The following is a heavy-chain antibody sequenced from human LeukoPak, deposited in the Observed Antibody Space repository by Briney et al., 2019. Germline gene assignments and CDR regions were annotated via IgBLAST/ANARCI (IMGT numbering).Heavy chain of an antibody. V-gene: IGHV4-39*01. CDR3: ARVKKVDTSIDY. CDR1: GGSISSSSYY. CDR2: IYYTGST. D-gene: IGHD5-18*01. Sequence: SETLSLTCTVSGGSISSSSYYRGWIRQPPGKGLEWIGNIYYTGSTYYSPPLKSRVTVSKDASKNQFSLKLSSVTAADTAVYYCARVKKVDTSIDYWGQGTLVTVSS. J-gene: IGHJ4*02.